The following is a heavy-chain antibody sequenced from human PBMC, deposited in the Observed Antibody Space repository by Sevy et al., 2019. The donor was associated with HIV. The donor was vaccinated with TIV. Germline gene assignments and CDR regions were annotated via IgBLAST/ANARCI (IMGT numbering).Heavy chain of an antibody. Sequence: SETLSLTCAVYGGSFSGYYWSWIRQPPGKGLEWIGEINHSDSTNYNPSLKSRVTISVDTSKNQFSLKLHSVTAADTAVYCCAREISGVCCTFDYWSQGTLVTVSS. CDR2: INHSDST. CDR3: AREISGVCCTFDY. J-gene: IGHJ4*02. D-gene: IGHD2-15*01. CDR1: GGSFSGYY. V-gene: IGHV4-34*01.